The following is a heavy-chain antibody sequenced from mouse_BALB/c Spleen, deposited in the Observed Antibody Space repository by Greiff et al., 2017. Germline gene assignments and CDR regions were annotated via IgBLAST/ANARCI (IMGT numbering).Heavy chain of an antibody. CDR2: ISSGSSTI. V-gene: IGHV5-17*02. Sequence: EVKLMESGGGLVQPGGSRKLSCAASGFTFSSFGMHWVRQAPEKGLEWVAYISSGSSTIYYADTVKGRFTISRDTPKNTLFLQMTSLRSEDTAMYYCAREGEGYFDYWGQGTTLTVSS. J-gene: IGHJ2*01. CDR1: GFTFSSFG. CDR3: AREGEGYFDY.